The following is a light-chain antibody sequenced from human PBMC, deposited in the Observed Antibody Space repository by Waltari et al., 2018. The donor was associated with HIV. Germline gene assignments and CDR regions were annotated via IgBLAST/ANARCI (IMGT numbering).Light chain of an antibody. Sequence: QSALTQPASVSGSPGQSITISCTGTSSDVGSYNFVSWYQQHPGKAPKLMIYGVRKRPSGVSNRFSGSKSGNTASLTISGLQAEDEADYYCCSYAGSSTWVFGGGTKLTVL. CDR3: CSYAGSSTWV. J-gene: IGLJ3*02. CDR1: SSDVGSYNF. CDR2: GVR. V-gene: IGLV2-23*02.